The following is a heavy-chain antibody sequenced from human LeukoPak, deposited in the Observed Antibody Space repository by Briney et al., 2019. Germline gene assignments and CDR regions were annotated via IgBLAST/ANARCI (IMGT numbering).Heavy chain of an antibody. D-gene: IGHD4-17*01. CDR2: IRYDGSNK. J-gene: IGHJ5*02. CDR3: ARVQTTVTTIWFDP. CDR1: GFTFSSYG. Sequence: PGGSLRLSCAASGFTFSSYGMHWVRQAPGKGLEWVAFIRYDGSNKYYADSVKGRFTISRDNSKNTLYLQMNSLRAEDTAVYYCARVQTTVTTIWFDPWGQGTLVTVSS. V-gene: IGHV3-30*02.